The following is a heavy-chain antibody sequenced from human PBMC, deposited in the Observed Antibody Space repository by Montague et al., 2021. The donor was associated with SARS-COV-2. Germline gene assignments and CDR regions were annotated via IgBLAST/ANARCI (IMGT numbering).Heavy chain of an antibody. CDR3: ARSAFRYFYRPGMAV. CDR2: FDTSGTT. Sequence: TLSLTCTVSGGSIRSDDCYWSWSRQPAEKRLGWIGRFDTSGTTNYKPPLKSRVIISLDRSKNQFSLKLRSVIAADTAVYYCARSAFRYFYRPGMAVWGQGTLVTVSS. CDR1: GGSIRSDDCY. D-gene: IGHD3-9*01. V-gene: IGHV4-61*02. J-gene: IGHJ6*02.